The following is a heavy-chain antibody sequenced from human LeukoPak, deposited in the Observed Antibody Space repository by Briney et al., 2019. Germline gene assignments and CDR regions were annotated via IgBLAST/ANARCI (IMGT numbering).Heavy chain of an antibody. CDR3: ARGVGRTAAFDD. Sequence: GGSLRLSCAASGFTFSTYWMHWVRHVPGKGLAWVSRPNSGGSNTGYADSVKGRFTISRDNAKNTLYLQMNSLRAEDTAVYYCARGVGRTAAFDDWGQGALVTVSS. J-gene: IGHJ4*02. V-gene: IGHV3-74*01. CDR1: GFTFSTYW. D-gene: IGHD1-1*01. CDR2: PNSGGSNT.